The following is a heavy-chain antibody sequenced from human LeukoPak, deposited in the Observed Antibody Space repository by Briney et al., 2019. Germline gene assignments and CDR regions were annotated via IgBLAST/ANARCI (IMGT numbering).Heavy chain of an antibody. CDR1: GGSFSGYY. CDR2: INHSGST. Sequence: PSETLSLTCAVYGGSFSGYYWSWIRQPPGKGLEWIGEINHSGSTNYNPSLKSRVTISVDTSKNQFSLKLSSVTAADTAVYYCARGGAIVGATIHTDFDYWGQGTLVTVSS. CDR3: ARGGAIVGATIHTDFDY. D-gene: IGHD1-26*01. J-gene: IGHJ4*02. V-gene: IGHV4-34*01.